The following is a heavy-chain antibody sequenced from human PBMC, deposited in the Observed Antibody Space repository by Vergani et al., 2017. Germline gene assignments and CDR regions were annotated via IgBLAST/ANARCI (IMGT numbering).Heavy chain of an antibody. J-gene: IGHJ6*03. CDR3: ARVRLVPAAIYYMDV. CDR1: GGSISSYY. CDR2: IYYSGST. D-gene: IGHD2-2*01. Sequence: QVQLQESGPGLVKPSETLSLTCTVSGGSISSYYWSWIRQPPGKGLEWIGYIYYSGSTNYNPSPKSRVTISVDTSKNQFSLKLSSVTAADTAVYYCARVRLVPAAIYYMDVWGKGTTVTVSS. V-gene: IGHV4-59*01.